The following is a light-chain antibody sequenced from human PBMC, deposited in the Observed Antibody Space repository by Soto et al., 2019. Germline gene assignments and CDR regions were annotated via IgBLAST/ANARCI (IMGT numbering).Light chain of an antibody. CDR2: DAS. CDR3: VQFNSYPLT. Sequence: AIQLTQSPSSLSASVGDRVTITCRASQGISSAFAWYQQKPGKATKLLIYDASSLESGGPSRFSVSGSETDFTSAISSLLPEDVATYYGVQFNSYPLTFGGGTKVVIK. V-gene: IGKV1-13*02. CDR1: QGISSA. J-gene: IGKJ4*01.